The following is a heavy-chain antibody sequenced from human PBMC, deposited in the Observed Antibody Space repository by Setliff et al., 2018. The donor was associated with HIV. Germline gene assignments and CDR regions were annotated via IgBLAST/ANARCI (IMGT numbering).Heavy chain of an antibody. V-gene: IGHV4-4*07. J-gene: IGHJ6*02. CDR3: AREIWGQVAHVPYGMDV. Sequence: SETLSLTCTVSGDSMNDYYWTWIRQPAGKALEWIGRININEDTYFKPSLRGRVSMSIDTSKNQFSLKLESMTAADTAIYYCAREIWGQVAHVPYGMDVWGQGTTVTVSS. CDR2: ININEDT. CDR1: GDSMNDYY. D-gene: IGHD5-12*01.